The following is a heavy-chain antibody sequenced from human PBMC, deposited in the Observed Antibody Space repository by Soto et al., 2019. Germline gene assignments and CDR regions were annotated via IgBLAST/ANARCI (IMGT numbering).Heavy chain of an antibody. CDR2: ISGSGGGT. V-gene: IGHV3-23*01. Sequence: GGSLTLSCTASGFSFSSYAMSWVRKAPAQGLDWVSTISGSGGGTYYADSVQGRFTISRDNSKNTLYLQMNSLRAEDTAVYYCAKYQVEGYYDTGGSQGSWGQGTLVTVSS. CDR3: AKYQVEGYYDTGGSQGS. J-gene: IGHJ5*02. CDR1: GFSFSSYA. D-gene: IGHD3-22*01.